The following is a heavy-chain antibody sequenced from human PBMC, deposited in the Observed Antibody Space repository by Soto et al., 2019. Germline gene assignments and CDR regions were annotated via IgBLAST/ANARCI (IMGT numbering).Heavy chain of an antibody. V-gene: IGHV1-69*01. D-gene: IGHD6-6*01. J-gene: IGHJ4*02. Sequence: QVQLVQSGAEVKKPGSSVKVSCRASAGSVNDYASSWVRQAPGDGLEWIGGFIPIFGTTNYAETFQGRITIHADGSTSTTSRELTSLRSEDTAVYYCARSIGSSSFYFDFCGQGTLVTVSS. CDR3: ARSIGSSSFYFDF. CDR1: AGSVNDYA. CDR2: FIPIFGTT.